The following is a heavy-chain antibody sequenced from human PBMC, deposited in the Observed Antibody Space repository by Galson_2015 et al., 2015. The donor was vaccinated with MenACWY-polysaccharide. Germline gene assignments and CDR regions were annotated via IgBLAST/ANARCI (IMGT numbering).Heavy chain of an antibody. J-gene: IGHJ6*02. CDR1: GFTFSTYW. Sequence: SLRLSCAASGFTFSTYWMNWVRQAPGKGLEWVANIKKDGSEKYCVDSVRGRFTISRDNGRSSLYLQMNGLRAEDTAVYYCARGHYGMDVWGQGTTVIVS. V-gene: IGHV3-7*01. CDR3: ARGHYGMDV. CDR2: IKKDGSEK.